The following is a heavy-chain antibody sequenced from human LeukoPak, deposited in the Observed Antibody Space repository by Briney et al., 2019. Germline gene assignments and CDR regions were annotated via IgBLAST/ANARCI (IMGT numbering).Heavy chain of an antibody. J-gene: IGHJ3*02. Sequence: GGSLRLSCAASGFTVSSNYMSWVRQAPGKGLQWVSVIYSGGSTYYADSVKGRVTISRDNSKNTLYLQMNSLRAEDTAVYYCARDGGGDDAFDIWGQGTMVTVSS. CDR3: ARDGGGDDAFDI. D-gene: IGHD3-16*01. V-gene: IGHV3-53*05. CDR2: IYSGGST. CDR1: GFTVSSNY.